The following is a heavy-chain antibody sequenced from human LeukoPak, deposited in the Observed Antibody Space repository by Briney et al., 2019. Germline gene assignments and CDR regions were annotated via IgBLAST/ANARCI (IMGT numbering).Heavy chain of an antibody. D-gene: IGHD4-11*01. CDR3: ARNTHNYGGPLDY. J-gene: IGHJ4*02. V-gene: IGHV3-21*01. Sequence: PGGSLRLSCAASGFTFSGSAMHWVRQAPGKGLEWVSSISTSSSYIYYADSVKGRFTISRDNAKNSLYLQMNSLRAEDTAVYYCARNTHNYGGPLDYWGQGTLVTVSS. CDR2: ISTSSSYI. CDR1: GFTFSGSA.